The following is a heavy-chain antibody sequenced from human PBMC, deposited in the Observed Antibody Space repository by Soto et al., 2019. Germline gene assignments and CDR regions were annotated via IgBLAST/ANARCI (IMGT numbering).Heavy chain of an antibody. D-gene: IGHD1-7*01. CDR2: IYYSGST. CDR3: ARRYGTSFDY. CDR1: GGSISSYY. J-gene: IGHJ4*02. V-gene: IGHV4-59*01. Sequence: SETLSLTYTVSGGSISSYYWSWIRQPPGKGLEWIGYIYYSGSTNYNPSLKSRVTISVDTSKNQFSLKLSSVTAADTAVYYCARRYGTSFDYWGQGTLVTVSS.